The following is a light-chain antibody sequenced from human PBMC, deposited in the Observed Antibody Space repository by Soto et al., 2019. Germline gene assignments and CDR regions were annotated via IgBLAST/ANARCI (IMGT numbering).Light chain of an antibody. CDR1: QSVSSY. Sequence: EIVMTPSPATLSVSPVDRATLSCRASQSVSSYLAWYQQKPGQAPRLLIYDASNRATGIPARFSGSGSGTDFTLTISSLEPEEFAVYYCQQRSNWPLTFGGGTKVDIK. CDR2: DAS. V-gene: IGKV3-11*01. J-gene: IGKJ4*01. CDR3: QQRSNWPLT.